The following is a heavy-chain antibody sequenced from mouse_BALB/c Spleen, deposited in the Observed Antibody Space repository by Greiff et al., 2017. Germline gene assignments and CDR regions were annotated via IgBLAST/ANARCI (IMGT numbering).Heavy chain of an antibody. V-gene: IGHV1-63*02. J-gene: IGHJ4*01. CDR1: GYTFTNYW. CDR3: ANYGSSYDAMDY. D-gene: IGHD1-1*01. CDR2: IYPGGGYT. Sequence: LVRPGTSVKISCKASGYTFTNYWLGWVKQRPGHGLEWIGDIYPGGGYTNYNEKFKGKATLTADTSSSTAYMQLSSLTSEDSAVYFCANYGSSYDAMDYWGQGTSVTVSS.